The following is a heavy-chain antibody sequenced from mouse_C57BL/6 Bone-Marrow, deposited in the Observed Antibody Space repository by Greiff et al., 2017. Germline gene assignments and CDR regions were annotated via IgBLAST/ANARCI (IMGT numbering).Heavy chain of an antibody. Sequence: VQLQQSGPVLVKPGASVKISCKASGYSFTDYNMNWVKQSNGKSLEWIGVINPNYGTTSYNPKFQGKATLTVDQSSITAYMQLNSLTSEDSAVYYCARSNSFSWFAYWGQGTLVTVSA. V-gene: IGHV1-39*01. CDR1: GYSFTDYN. J-gene: IGHJ3*01. CDR2: INPNYGTT. CDR3: ARSNSFSWFAY.